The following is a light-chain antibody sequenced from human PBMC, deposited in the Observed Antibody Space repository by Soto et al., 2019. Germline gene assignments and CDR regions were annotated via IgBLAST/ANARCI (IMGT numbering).Light chain of an antibody. CDR1: SSDVGGYNY. V-gene: IGLV2-14*03. Sequence: QSVLTQPASVSGSPGQSITISCTGTSSDVGGYNYVSWYQHHPGKAPKLMIYDVSTRPSGVSNRFSGSKSGNTASLTISGLQAEDEADYYCSSYTSSSTVVFGGGTKVTVL. CDR3: SSYTSSSTVV. J-gene: IGLJ2*01. CDR2: DVS.